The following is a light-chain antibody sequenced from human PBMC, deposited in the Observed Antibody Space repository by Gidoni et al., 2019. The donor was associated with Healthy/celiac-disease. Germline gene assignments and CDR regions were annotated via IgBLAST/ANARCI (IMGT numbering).Light chain of an antibody. CDR3: QSYDSSNYVV. CDR2: EDN. V-gene: IGLV6-57*04. Sequence: FMLTQPPSVSESPGKTVTISCTRSSGSIASNYVQWYQQRPGSPPTTVLYEDNQRPSGVPDRFSCSTYRASNSASLTIAGLKTEDEADYYCQSYDSSNYVVFGGGTKLTVL. J-gene: IGLJ2*01. CDR1: SGSIASNY.